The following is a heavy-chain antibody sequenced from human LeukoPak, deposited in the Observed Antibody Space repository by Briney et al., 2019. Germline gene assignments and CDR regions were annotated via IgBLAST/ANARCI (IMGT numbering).Heavy chain of an antibody. CDR2: INHSGST. Sequence: SETLSLTCAVYGGSFSGYYWSWIRQPPGKGLEWIGEINHSGSTNYNPSLKSRVTMSVDTSKNQFSLKLSSVTAADTAVYYCARGRLYDFWSGYPHHDAFDIWGQGTMVTVSS. CDR1: GGSFSGYY. J-gene: IGHJ3*02. CDR3: ARGRLYDFWSGYPHHDAFDI. V-gene: IGHV4-34*01. D-gene: IGHD3-3*01.